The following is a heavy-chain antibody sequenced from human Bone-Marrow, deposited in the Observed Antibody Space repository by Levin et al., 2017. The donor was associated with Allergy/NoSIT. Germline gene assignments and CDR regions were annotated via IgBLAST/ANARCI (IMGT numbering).Heavy chain of an antibody. CDR2: ITIGGSTK. V-gene: IGHV3-48*03. CDR3: AREGDDDEQDY. J-gene: IGHJ4*02. CDR1: GFAFTSYE. D-gene: IGHD3-16*01. Sequence: PGGSLRLSCAASGFAFTSYEMNWVRQAPGKGLEWVSHITIGGSTKHYADSVKGRFTISRDNAENSLYLQMTSLRAEDTAIYYCAREGDDDEQDYWGQGTLVTVSS.